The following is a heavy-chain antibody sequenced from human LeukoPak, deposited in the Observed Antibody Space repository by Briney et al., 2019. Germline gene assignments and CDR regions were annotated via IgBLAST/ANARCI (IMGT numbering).Heavy chain of an antibody. CDR1: GFTFSSYG. CDR3: AKMIVVVVAATDDAFGI. J-gene: IGHJ3*02. D-gene: IGHD2-15*01. Sequence: TGGSLRLSCAPSGFTFSSYGMHWVRQAPGKGLEWVAFIRYDGSNKYYADSVKGRFTISRDNSKNTLYLQMNSLRAEDTAVYYCAKMIVVVVAATDDAFGIWGQGTMVTVSS. CDR2: IRYDGSNK. V-gene: IGHV3-30*02.